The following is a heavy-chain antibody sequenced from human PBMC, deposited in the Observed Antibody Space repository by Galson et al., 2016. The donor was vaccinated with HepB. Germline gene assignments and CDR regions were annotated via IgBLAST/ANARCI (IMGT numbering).Heavy chain of an antibody. J-gene: IGHJ4*02. V-gene: IGHV2-5*02. Sequence: PALVKPTQTLTLTCTFSGFSLSTYGVGVGWIRQPPGKALEWLALIYWDDDKRYSPSLKSRLTITKDTPKNQVVLTMTNMDPVDTGTYYCAHSPYSSRAFDFWGQGILVTVSS. CDR2: IYWDDDK. CDR1: GFSLSTYGVG. D-gene: IGHD6-13*01. CDR3: AHSPYSSRAFDF.